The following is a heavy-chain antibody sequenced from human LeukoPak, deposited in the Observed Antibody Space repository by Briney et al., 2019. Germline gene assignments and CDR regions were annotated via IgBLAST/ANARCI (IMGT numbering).Heavy chain of an antibody. V-gene: IGHV3-7*01. Sequence: GGSLRLSCAASGFTFSSYWMSWVRQAPGKGLEWVANIKQDGSEKYYVDSVKGRFTISRDNAKNSLYLQMNSLRAEDTAVYYCARDSLTMIVGRQKRGLDYWGQGTLVTVSS. J-gene: IGHJ4*02. CDR1: GFTFSSYW. D-gene: IGHD3-22*01. CDR3: ARDSLTMIVGRQKRGLDY. CDR2: IKQDGSEK.